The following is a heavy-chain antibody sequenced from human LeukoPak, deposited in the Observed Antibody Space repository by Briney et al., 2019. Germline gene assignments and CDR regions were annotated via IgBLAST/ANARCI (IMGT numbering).Heavy chain of an antibody. D-gene: IGHD1-26*01. CDR1: GFTFSSYE. J-gene: IGHJ4*02. CDR3: ARDSRRGWELLAGTDY. Sequence: GGSLRLSCAASGFTFSSYEMNWVRQAPGKGLEWVSYISSSGRTTYYADSVKGRFTISRDNARNSLYLQMNSLRAENTAVYYCARDSRRGWELLAGTDYWGQGTLVTVSS. V-gene: IGHV3-48*03. CDR2: ISSSGRTT.